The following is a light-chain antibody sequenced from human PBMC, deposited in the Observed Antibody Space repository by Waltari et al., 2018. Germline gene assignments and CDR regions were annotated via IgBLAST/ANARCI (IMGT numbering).Light chain of an antibody. Sequence: SYELTQPPSVSVAPGKTATITCGGDNIEVQSVHWYQQKPGQAPILVMHYDRDRPSGIHERFSCANSVDMATLTISRVEADDEADYYCQVWDRNTDHAIFGGGTKLTVL. V-gene: IGLV3-21*04. CDR3: QVWDRNTDHAI. CDR2: YDR. CDR1: NIEVQS. J-gene: IGLJ2*01.